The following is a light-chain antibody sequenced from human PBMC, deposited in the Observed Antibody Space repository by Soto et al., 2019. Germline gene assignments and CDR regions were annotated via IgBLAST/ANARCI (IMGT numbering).Light chain of an antibody. Sequence: DFQMTQSPSTLSASVGDRVTITCRASQSIGPRLAWYHQKPGKAPKLLVYKASSLESGVPSRFSGSGSGTEFTLTISSLQPDDFAPYYGQQYHSYPLSFGGGTMVGIK. CDR3: QQYHSYPLS. CDR1: QSIGPR. CDR2: KAS. V-gene: IGKV1-5*03. J-gene: IGKJ4*01.